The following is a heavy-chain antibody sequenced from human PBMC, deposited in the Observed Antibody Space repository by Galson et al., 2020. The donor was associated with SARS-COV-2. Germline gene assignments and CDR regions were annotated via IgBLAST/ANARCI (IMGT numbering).Heavy chain of an antibody. J-gene: IGHJ4*02. CDR2: IKQDGSDK. V-gene: IGHV3-7*03. CDR3: ARESYDSGCFDY. CDR1: GFSLSSYW. Sequence: GESLKISCAASGFSLSSYWMTWVRQAPGKGLAWVANIKQDGSDKYYVDSVKGRFTISRDNAKNSLYLHMNSLRAEDTAVYYCARESYDSGCFDYWGQGTLVTVSS. D-gene: IGHD6-19*01.